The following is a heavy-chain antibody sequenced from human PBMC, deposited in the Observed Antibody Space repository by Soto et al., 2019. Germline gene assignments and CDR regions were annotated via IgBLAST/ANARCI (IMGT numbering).Heavy chain of an antibody. Sequence: PGESLKISCRGSGYSFSTYWIAWVRQMPGKGLEWMGIIYPGDSDTRYSPSFQGQVTISADKSISTAYLQWISLRASDTVMYYCARPWAVVATGAFDIWGLGTMVTVS. D-gene: IGHD2-15*01. J-gene: IGHJ3*02. CDR2: IYPGDSDT. CDR3: ARPWAVVATGAFDI. V-gene: IGHV5-51*01. CDR1: GYSFSTYW.